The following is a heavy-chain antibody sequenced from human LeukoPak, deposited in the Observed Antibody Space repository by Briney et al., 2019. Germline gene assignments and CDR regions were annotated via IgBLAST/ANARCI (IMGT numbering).Heavy chain of an antibody. CDR3: ARAVCTGQLASHLDY. V-gene: IGHV6-1*01. CDR2: TYYRSKWYN. D-gene: IGHD2-8*01. Sequence: SQTLSLTCAISGDSVSSNSAGWNWIRRSPSNGLEWRGRTYYRSKWYNDYAVSVKSRIPINPDTSKNQFSLQLNSVTPEDTAVYYCARAVCTGQLASHLDYWGQGTLVTVS. CDR1: GDSVSSNSAG. J-gene: IGHJ4*02.